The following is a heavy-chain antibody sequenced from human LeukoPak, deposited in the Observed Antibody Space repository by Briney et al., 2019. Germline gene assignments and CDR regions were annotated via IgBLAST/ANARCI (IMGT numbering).Heavy chain of an antibody. Sequence: GGSLRLSCAASGFTFSSYAMSWVRQAPGKGLERVSAISGSGGSTYYADSVKGRFTISRDNSKNTLYLQMNSLRAEDTAVYYCAKDTRYCSSTSCYGVYYFNYWGQGTLVTVSS. CDR2: ISGSGGST. J-gene: IGHJ4*02. CDR1: GFTFSSYA. CDR3: AKDTRYCSSTSCYGVYYFNY. D-gene: IGHD2-2*01. V-gene: IGHV3-23*01.